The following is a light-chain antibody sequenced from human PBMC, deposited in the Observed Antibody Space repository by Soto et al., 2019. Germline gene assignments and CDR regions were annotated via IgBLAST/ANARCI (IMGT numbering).Light chain of an antibody. V-gene: IGKV1-5*01. CDR1: QSISSW. J-gene: IGKJ1*01. Sequence: DIQMSQSPSTLSPSVGDRVTITCRASQSISSWLAWYQQKPGKAPKVLIYDAYSLESGVPSRFSGSGSGTEFTLTITSLQPDDFATYYCQQYNSYSTFGQGTKVDIK. CDR2: DAY. CDR3: QQYNSYST.